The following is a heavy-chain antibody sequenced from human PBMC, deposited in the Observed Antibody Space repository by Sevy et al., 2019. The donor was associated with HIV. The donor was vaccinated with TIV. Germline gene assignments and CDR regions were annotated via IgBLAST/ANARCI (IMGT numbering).Heavy chain of an antibody. CDR3: AGALYDSSGSFDAFDI. J-gene: IGHJ3*02. Sequence: GGSLRLSCVASGFTFSNYAMNWVRQAPGKGLEWVSTIFRGGDGTYYADSVKGRFTISRDNSKDTVYLQLSSLRADDTAVYYCAGALYDSSGSFDAFDIWGQGTMVTVSS. CDR1: GFTFSNYA. D-gene: IGHD3-22*01. V-gene: IGHV3-23*01. CDR2: IFRGGDGT.